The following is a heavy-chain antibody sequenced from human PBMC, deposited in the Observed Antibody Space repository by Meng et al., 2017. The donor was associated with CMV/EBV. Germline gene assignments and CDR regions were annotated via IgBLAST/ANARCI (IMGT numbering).Heavy chain of an antibody. CDR3: AKVGERRGYSGFHDY. D-gene: IGHD5-12*01. CDR1: GFTFSSYA. Sequence: GGSLRLSCAASGFTFSSYAVSWVRQAPGKGLEWVSAISGSGGSTYYADSVKGRFTISRDNSKNTLYLQMNSLRAEDTAVYYCAKVGERRGYSGFHDYWGQGTLVTVSS. CDR2: ISGSGGST. J-gene: IGHJ4*02. V-gene: IGHV3-23*01.